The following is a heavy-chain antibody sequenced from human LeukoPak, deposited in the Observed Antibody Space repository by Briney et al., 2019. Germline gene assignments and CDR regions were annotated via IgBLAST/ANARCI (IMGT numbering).Heavy chain of an antibody. CDR2: IIPIFGTA. CDR1: GDSFSSYA. D-gene: IGHD1-7*01. V-gene: IGHV1-69*06. CDR3: AVGDWNYFKPGYNWFDP. J-gene: IGHJ5*02. Sequence: WASVKVSCKAFGDSFSSYAINWVRQAPGQGLEWMGGIIPIFGTANYAQKFQGRVTITADKSTSTAYMELSSLRSEDTAVYYCAVGDWNYFKPGYNWFDPWGQGTLVTVSS.